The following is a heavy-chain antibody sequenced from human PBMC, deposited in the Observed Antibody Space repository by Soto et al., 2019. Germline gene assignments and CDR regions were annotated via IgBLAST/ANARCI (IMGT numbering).Heavy chain of an antibody. CDR2: ISPYTGNT. Sequence: QVQLVQSGDEVKKPGASVKVSCKASGYIFVNYGIAWVRQAPGQGLEWMGWISPYTGNTHSATQVQGRPTMTTDTSTSTAYMGLGSLTSDDTAVYYCVMVDNYVTPTPQDVWGQGTTVTVSS. D-gene: IGHD3-16*01. V-gene: IGHV1-18*01. CDR3: VMVDNYVTPTPQDV. J-gene: IGHJ6*02. CDR1: GYIFVNYG.